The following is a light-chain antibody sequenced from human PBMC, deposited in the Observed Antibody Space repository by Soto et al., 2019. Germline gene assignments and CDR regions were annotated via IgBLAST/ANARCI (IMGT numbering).Light chain of an antibody. CDR3: QQHCSLFT. Sequence: EIVLTQSPGTLSLSPGERATLSCRASQSVSSSYLAWYQQKPGQAPRLLIYGASSRATGIPDRFSGSGSGTDFTLTISRLVPFYFYVYYCQQHCSLFTRAPGP. J-gene: IGKJ3*01. V-gene: IGKV3-20*01. CDR2: GAS. CDR1: QSVSSSY.